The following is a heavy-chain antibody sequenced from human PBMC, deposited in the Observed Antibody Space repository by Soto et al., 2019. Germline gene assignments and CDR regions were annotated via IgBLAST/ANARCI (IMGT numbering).Heavy chain of an antibody. CDR3: ARDVDSASWFDP. V-gene: IGHV3-23*01. J-gene: IGHJ5*02. CDR1: EFTFSNYA. Sequence: GGSLRLSCAASEFTFSNYAMSWVRQAPGKGLEWVSSISDNGGTTYYADSVKGRFTISRDNSKNLVFLQMNSLRGDDTAVYFCARDVDSASWFDPWGQGTLVTVSS. D-gene: IGHD3-22*01. CDR2: ISDNGGTT.